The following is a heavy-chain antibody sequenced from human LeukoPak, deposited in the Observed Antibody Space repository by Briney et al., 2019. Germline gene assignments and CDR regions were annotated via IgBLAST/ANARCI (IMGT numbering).Heavy chain of an antibody. CDR1: GFSFSTHW. CDR2: IKLDGSEK. CDR3: ATGGGGHPYYFDY. V-gene: IGHV3-7*05. J-gene: IGHJ4*02. Sequence: GGSLRLSCAASGFSFSTHWMTWVRQAPGKGLEWVANIKLDGSEKNYVDSVKGRFTISRDNAKNSLYLQMNSLRAEDTAVYYCATGGGGHPYYFDYWGQGTLVTVSS. D-gene: IGHD4-23*01.